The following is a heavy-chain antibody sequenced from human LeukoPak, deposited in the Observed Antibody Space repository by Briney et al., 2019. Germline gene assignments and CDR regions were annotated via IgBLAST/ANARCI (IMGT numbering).Heavy chain of an antibody. Sequence: SETLSLTCTVSGGSISSYYWSWIRQPAGKGLEWIGRIYTSGSTNYNPSLKSRVTMSVDTSKNQFSLKLSSVTAADTAVYYCARGSTSWHDWLFDPWGQGTLVTVSS. J-gene: IGHJ5*02. V-gene: IGHV4-4*07. CDR1: GGSISSYY. CDR3: ARGSTSWHDWLFDP. CDR2: IYTSGST. D-gene: IGHD2-2*01.